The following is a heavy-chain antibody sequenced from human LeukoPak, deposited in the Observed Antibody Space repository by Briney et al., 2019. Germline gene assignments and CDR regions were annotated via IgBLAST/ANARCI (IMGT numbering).Heavy chain of an antibody. J-gene: IGHJ4*02. CDR2: IYPGDSDT. CDR3: ARAIAVAGTFFDY. Sequence: PGESLKISCQGSGYSFSVYWIAWVRQMPGKGLEWMGIIYPGDSDTRYSPSFQGQVTISVDKSISTAYLQWNSLRASDTAIYFCARAIAVAGTFFDYWGQGTRVTVSS. CDR1: GYSFSVYW. D-gene: IGHD6-19*01. V-gene: IGHV5-51*01.